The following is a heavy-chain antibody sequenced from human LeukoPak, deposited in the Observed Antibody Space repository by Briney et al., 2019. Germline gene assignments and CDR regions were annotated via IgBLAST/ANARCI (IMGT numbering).Heavy chain of an antibody. CDR2: IAYDGNDK. Sequence: GGSLRLSCEASGFTFSSRGMHWVRQAPGKGPEWVAVIAYDGNDKFYADSVRGLFTISRDIFKNTLYLQMNSLRAEDTAVYHCVKSAGKDGYRDVFDIWGQGTVVTVSS. J-gene: IGHJ3*02. CDR1: GFTFSSRG. D-gene: IGHD5-24*01. V-gene: IGHV3-30*18. CDR3: VKSAGKDGYRDVFDI.